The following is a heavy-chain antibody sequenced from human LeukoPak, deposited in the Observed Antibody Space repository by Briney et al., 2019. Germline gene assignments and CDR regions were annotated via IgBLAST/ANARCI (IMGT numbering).Heavy chain of an antibody. CDR3: ARGRMTTKKAFDY. J-gene: IGHJ4*02. V-gene: IGHV1-8*01. CDR1: GDTFTSYD. D-gene: IGHD5-24*01. Sequence: ASVRVSCTASGDTFTSYDSNWGRQAPGQGSEWMGWMNPNSGNTDYAQKFHGRVTMTRNTSISTAYMELSSLRSEDTAVYYCARGRMTTKKAFDYWGQGTLVTVSS. CDR2: MNPNSGNT.